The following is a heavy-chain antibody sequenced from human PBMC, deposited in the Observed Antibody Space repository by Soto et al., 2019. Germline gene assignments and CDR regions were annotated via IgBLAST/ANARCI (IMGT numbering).Heavy chain of an antibody. Sequence: XETLSVPITVSCGSISSDYWSWIRQPPGKGLEWIGYIYYSGNTNYNPSLKSRVTISVDTSKNQLSLKLSSVTAADTAVYYCARVSVWFGELDWFDHWGQGTLVTVSS. D-gene: IGHD3-10*01. J-gene: IGHJ5*02. V-gene: IGHV4-59*01. CDR2: IYYSGNT. CDR1: CGSISSDY. CDR3: ARVSVWFGELDWFDH.